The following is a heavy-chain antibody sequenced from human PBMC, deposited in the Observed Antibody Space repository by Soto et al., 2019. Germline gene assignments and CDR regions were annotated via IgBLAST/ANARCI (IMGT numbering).Heavy chain of an antibody. D-gene: IGHD3-3*01. V-gene: IGHV3-66*01. CDR3: ERVGPFGAYFDY. Sequence: GGSLRLSCAASGFTVSRNYMTWVSQAPGKGLEWVSVIYSAGSTYYTDSVKGRFTISRDNSKNTLFLQLNSLRAEDTVVYYGERVGPFGAYFDYWGQGALVTVS. J-gene: IGHJ4*02. CDR1: GFTVSRNY. CDR2: IYSAGST.